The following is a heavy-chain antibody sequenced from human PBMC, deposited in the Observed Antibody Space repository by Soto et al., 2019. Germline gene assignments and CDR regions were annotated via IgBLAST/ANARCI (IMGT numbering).Heavy chain of an antibody. D-gene: IGHD6-19*01. J-gene: IGHJ4*02. Sequence: ASVKVSCKASGSPFTSYYMHWVRQAPGQGLEWMGIINPSGGSTSYAQKFQGRVTMTRDTSTSTVYMELSSLRSEDTAVYYCAIDGRSSYSSGWYYFDYWGQGTLVTVSS. CDR3: AIDGRSSYSSGWYYFDY. CDR2: INPSGGST. CDR1: GSPFTSYY. V-gene: IGHV1-46*01.